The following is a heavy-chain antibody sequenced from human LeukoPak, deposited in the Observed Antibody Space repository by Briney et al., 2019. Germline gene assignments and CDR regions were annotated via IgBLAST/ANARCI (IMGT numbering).Heavy chain of an antibody. CDR1: GYTFTGYY. V-gene: IGHV1-2*02. CDR3: ATSAGDYRAGHYYYMGV. D-gene: IGHD4-11*01. J-gene: IGHJ6*03. CDR2: INPNTAGT. Sequence: ASVKVSCKASGYTFTGYYFHWVRQAPGQGLEWMGWINPNTAGTNYAQKFLGGVTLTWDTPISTAYMELNRLTSDDTAVYYCATSAGDYRAGHYYYMGVWGKGTSVTVSS.